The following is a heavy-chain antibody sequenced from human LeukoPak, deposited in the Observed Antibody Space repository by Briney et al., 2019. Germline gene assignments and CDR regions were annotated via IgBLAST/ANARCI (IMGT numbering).Heavy chain of an antibody. J-gene: IGHJ4*02. V-gene: IGHV3-7*04. CDR1: GFTFSNYW. Sequence: GGSLRPSCAASGFTFSNYWMSWVRQAPGNGLEWVANIKDDGSESYYVDSVKGRFTISRDNAKNSLYLQMTSLRDEDTAVYYCARTIRGYWGQGTLVTVSS. CDR2: IKDDGSES. D-gene: IGHD3-10*01. CDR3: ARTIRGY.